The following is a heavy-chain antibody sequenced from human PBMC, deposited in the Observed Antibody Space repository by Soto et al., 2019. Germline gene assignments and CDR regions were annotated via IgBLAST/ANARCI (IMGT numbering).Heavy chain of an antibody. V-gene: IGHV3-21*01. J-gene: IGHJ6*02. CDR1: GFTFSSYA. CDR2: ISSSSSYI. Sequence: GGSLRLSCAASGFTFSSYAMSWVRQAPGKGLEWVSAISSSSSYIYYADSVKGRFTISRDNAKNSLYLQMNSLRAEDTAVYYCARDKRGGSSISYYYGMDVWGQGTTVTVSS. D-gene: IGHD6-6*01. CDR3: ARDKRGGSSISYYYGMDV.